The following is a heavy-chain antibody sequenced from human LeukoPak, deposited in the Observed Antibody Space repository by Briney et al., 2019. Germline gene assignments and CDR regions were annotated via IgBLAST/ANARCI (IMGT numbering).Heavy chain of an antibody. CDR2: FDPEDGET. CDR1: GYTLTELS. V-gene: IGHV1-24*01. J-gene: IGHJ5*02. D-gene: IGHD4-17*01. CDR3: ATGPYGPRGSVWFDP. Sequence: ASVKASCKVSGYTLTELSMHWVRQAPGKGLEWMGGFDPEDGETIYAQKFQGRVTMTEDTSTDTAYMELSSLRSEDTAVYYCATGPYGPRGSVWFDPWGQGTLVTVSS.